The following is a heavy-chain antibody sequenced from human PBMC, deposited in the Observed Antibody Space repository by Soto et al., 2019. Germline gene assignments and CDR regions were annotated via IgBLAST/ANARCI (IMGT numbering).Heavy chain of an antibody. J-gene: IGHJ6*02. V-gene: IGHV3-23*01. CDR2: ISGSGGST. Sequence: GGSLRLSCAASGSTFSSYAMSWVRQAPGKGLEWVSAISGSGGSTYYADSVKGRFTISRDNSKTTLYLQMNSLRAEDTAVYSCATFALIAAAGTVDYGMDVWGQRTTVTASS. CDR1: GSTFSSYA. CDR3: ATFALIAAAGTVDYGMDV. D-gene: IGHD6-13*01.